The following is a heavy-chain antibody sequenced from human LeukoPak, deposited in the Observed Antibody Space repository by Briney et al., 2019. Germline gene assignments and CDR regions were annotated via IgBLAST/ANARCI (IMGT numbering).Heavy chain of an antibody. CDR1: GFTLSSYA. CDR3: ARGPRYSSSSYYFDY. Sequence: GGSLRLSCAASGFTLSSYAMHWVRQAPGKGLEYVSAISSNGGSTYYANSVKGRFTISRDNSKNTLYLQMGSLRAEDMAVYYCARGPRYSSSSYYFDYWGQGTLVTVSS. V-gene: IGHV3-64*01. CDR2: ISSNGGST. J-gene: IGHJ4*02. D-gene: IGHD6-6*01.